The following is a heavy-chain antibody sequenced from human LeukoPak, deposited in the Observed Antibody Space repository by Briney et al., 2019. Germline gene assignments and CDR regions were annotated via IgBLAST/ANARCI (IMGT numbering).Heavy chain of an antibody. CDR1: GFTFSSYA. CDR2: ISSSSSTI. D-gene: IGHD2-2*01. CDR3: ARENQGYCSSTSCSYFDS. V-gene: IGHV3-48*01. Sequence: GGSLRLSCAASGFTFSSYAMSWVRQAPGKGLEWVSYISSSSSTIYYVDSVKGRFTISRDNAKNSLYLQVNSLRAEDTAVYYCARENQGYCSSTSCSYFDSWGHGTLVTVSS. J-gene: IGHJ4*01.